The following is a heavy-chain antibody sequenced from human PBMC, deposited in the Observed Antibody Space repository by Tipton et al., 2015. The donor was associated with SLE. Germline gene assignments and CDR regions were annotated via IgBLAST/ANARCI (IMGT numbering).Heavy chain of an antibody. CDR2: IGIAGNT. V-gene: IGHV3-13*01. J-gene: IGHJ6*03. CDR3: AREPRGEDYVDL. Sequence: SLRLSCAASGFTFSHYSMNWVRQVTGKGLEWLSAIGIAGNTNYPGSVKGRFTISRENAKNSLYLEISSLTVGDTAVYYCAREPRGEDYVDLWGKGTTVTVSS. D-gene: IGHD3-10*01. CDR1: GFTFSHYS.